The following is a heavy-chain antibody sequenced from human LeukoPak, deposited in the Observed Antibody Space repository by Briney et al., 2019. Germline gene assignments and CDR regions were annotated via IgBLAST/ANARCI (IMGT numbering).Heavy chain of an antibody. D-gene: IGHD3-10*01. V-gene: IGHV3-23*01. CDR1: GFIFSCYA. CDR3: AKDAHYGSGSNFDY. CDR2: ITGSGGNT. Sequence: QPGGSLRLSCAASGFIFSCYAMSWVRQAPGKGLEWVAGITGSGGNTYFADSVKGRFTLSRDNSKNTMFLQMNSLRAEDTAVYYCAKDAHYGSGSNFDYWGQGTLVTVSS. J-gene: IGHJ4*02.